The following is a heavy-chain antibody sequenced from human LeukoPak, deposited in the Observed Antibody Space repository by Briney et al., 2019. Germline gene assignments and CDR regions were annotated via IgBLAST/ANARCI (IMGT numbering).Heavy chain of an antibody. Sequence: GGSLRLSCAASGFTFSSYGMSWVRQAPGKGLEWVSAISGSGGSTYYADSVKGRFTISRDNAKNSLYLQMNSLRAEDTAVYYCARDQWELNQYYFEYWGQGTLVTVSS. J-gene: IGHJ4*02. CDR3: ARDQWELNQYYFEY. D-gene: IGHD1-26*01. CDR2: ISGSGGST. CDR1: GFTFSSYG. V-gene: IGHV3-23*01.